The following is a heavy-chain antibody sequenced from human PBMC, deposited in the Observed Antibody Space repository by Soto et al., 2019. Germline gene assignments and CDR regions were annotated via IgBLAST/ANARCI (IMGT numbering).Heavy chain of an antibody. CDR1: GQSFSGHS. CDR3: ARGSGIVALPGELEDVNYDY. V-gene: IGHV4-34*01. Sequence: QVQLPQCGARLVKPAETLSLSCAVYGQSFSGHSWAWIRQPPGKGLEWIGEITESGSTYYNPSLKSRVTISTDTSKNQFSLKLSSVSAADTAAYFCARGSGIVALPGELEDVNYDYWGQGTLVNVSS. D-gene: IGHD1-1*01. J-gene: IGHJ4*02. CDR2: ITESGST.